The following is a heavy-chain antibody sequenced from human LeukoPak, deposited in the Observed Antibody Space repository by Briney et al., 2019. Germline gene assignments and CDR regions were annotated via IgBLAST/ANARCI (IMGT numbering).Heavy chain of an antibody. Sequence: SETLSLTCAVYGVSFSGYYWSWIRQPPGKGLEWIGEINHSGSTNYNPSLKSRVTISVDTSKNQFSLKLSSVTAADTAVYYCARHPPGTDYWGQGTLVTVSS. V-gene: IGHV4-34*01. D-gene: IGHD3-10*01. J-gene: IGHJ4*02. CDR3: ARHPPGTDY. CDR1: GVSFSGYY. CDR2: INHSGST.